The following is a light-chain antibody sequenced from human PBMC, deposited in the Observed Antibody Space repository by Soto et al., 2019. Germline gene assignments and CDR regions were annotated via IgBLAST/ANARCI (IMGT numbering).Light chain of an antibody. V-gene: IGLV2-14*01. CDR3: SSYTTNNAHV. Sequence: LTQPASVSASPGQSISLSCTGTSNDVGAFDYVSWYQQHPGKAPKLIIFEVFNRPSGVSTRFSGSKSGSTASLTISGLQAEDEADYFCSSYTTNNAHVFGGGTKVTVL. CDR2: EVF. J-gene: IGLJ2*01. CDR1: SNDVGAFDY.